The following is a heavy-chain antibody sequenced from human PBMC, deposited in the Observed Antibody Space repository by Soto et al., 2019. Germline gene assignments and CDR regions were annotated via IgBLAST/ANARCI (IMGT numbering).Heavy chain of an antibody. J-gene: IGHJ6*02. CDR2: IYYIGSS. CDR1: GGSISSGDYF. Sequence: QVQLQESGPGLVKPSQTLSLTCTVSGGSISSGDYFWSWIRQPPGKGLAWIGYIYYIGSSFYNPSLESRVTMSVDTSKNQFSPKLSSVTAADTAVYYCARDAAGIGGDYYYYYAMDVWGQGTTVTVSS. D-gene: IGHD1-26*01. CDR3: ARDAAGIGGDYYYYYAMDV. V-gene: IGHV4-30-4*01.